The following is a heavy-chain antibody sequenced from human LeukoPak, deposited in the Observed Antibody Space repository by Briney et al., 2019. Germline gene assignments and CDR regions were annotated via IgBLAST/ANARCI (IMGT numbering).Heavy chain of an antibody. D-gene: IGHD1-26*01. CDR3: ARAPGSGSPGDYYGMDV. V-gene: IGHV1-18*01. Sequence: ASVKVSCKASGYTFTSYGISWVRQAPGQGLEWMGWISAYNGNTNYAQKLQGRVTMTRNTSISTAYMELSSLRSEDTAVYYCARAPGSGSPGDYYGMDVWGQGTTVTVSS. CDR1: GYTFTSYG. J-gene: IGHJ6*02. CDR2: ISAYNGNT.